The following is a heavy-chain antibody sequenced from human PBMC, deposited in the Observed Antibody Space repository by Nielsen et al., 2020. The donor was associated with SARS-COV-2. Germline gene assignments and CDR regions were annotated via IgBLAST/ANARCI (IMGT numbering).Heavy chain of an antibody. D-gene: IGHD3-3*01. CDR1: GGSISSSSYY. CDR3: ARSGYSPDASDI. Sequence: SETLSLTCTVSGGSISSSSYYWGWIRQPPGKGLEWIGSIYYSGSTYYNPSLKSRVTISVDTSKNQFSLKLSSVTAADTAVYYCARSGYSPDASDIWGQGTMVTVSS. J-gene: IGHJ3*02. CDR2: IYYSGST. V-gene: IGHV4-39*01.